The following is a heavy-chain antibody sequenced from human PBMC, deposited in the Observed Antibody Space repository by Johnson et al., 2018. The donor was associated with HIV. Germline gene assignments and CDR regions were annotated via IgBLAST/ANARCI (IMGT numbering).Heavy chain of an antibody. CDR2: ISYDGIN. CDR3: ARDNGEDAFDI. D-gene: IGHD4-17*01. CDR1: GFTFSSYA. Sequence: QVQLVESGGGVVQPGWSLRLSCAASGFTFSSYAMHWVRQAPGKGLEWVAVISYDGINKADSVKGRFTISRENAKNSLYLQMNSLRAGDTAVYYCARDNGEDAFDIWGQGTMVTVSS. V-gene: IGHV3-30*14. J-gene: IGHJ3*02.